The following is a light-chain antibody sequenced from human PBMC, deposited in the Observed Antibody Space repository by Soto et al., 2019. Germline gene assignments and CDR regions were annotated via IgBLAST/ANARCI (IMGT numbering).Light chain of an antibody. CDR3: QQYGSSPPIT. CDR2: DAS. J-gene: IGKJ5*01. V-gene: IGKV3-20*01. CDR1: QSISSSY. Sequence: ELVLTQSPGTLSLSPGESATLSCRCSQSISSSYLAWYQQKTGQAPRLLIYDASSRATGVPDRFSGSGSGTDFTLIIRRLEPEDLAVYYCQQYGSSPPITFCQGTRLAIK.